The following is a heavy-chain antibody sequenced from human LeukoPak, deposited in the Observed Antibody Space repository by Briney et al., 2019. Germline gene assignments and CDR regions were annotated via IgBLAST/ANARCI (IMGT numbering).Heavy chain of an antibody. J-gene: IGHJ4*02. D-gene: IGHD2-2*01. Sequence: ASVKVSCKASGYTFTSYGISWVRQAPGQGLEWMGWISAYNGNTNYAQKLQGRVTMTTDTSTSTAYMELRSLRSDGTAVYYCARSDIVVVPAAFDYWGQGTLVTVSS. CDR2: ISAYNGNT. CDR1: GYTFTSYG. CDR3: ARSDIVVVPAAFDY. V-gene: IGHV1-18*01.